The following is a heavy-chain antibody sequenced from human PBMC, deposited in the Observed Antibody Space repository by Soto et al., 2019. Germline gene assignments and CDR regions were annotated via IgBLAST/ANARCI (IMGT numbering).Heavy chain of an antibody. CDR3: ARGGLRFLEWLYPLYFDY. CDR2: IYYSGST. Sequence: SETLSLTCTVSGGSISSGGYYWSWIRQHPGKGLEWIGYIYYSGSTYYNPSLKSRVTISVDTSKNQFSLKLSSVTAADTAVYYCARGGLRFLEWLYPLYFDYWGQGTLVTVSS. CDR1: GGSISSGGYY. V-gene: IGHV4-31*03. D-gene: IGHD3-3*01. J-gene: IGHJ4*02.